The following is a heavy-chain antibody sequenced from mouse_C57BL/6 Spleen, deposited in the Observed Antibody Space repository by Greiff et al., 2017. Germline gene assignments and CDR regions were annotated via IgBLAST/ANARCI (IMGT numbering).Heavy chain of an antibody. CDR1: GYSFTGYY. D-gene: IGHD1-1*01. Sequence: VQLQQSGPELVKPGASVKISCKASGYSFTGYYMNWVKQSPEKSLEWIGEINPSTGGTTYNQKFKAKATLTVDKSSSTAYMQLKSLTSEDSAVYYCATSTYYPYWYFDVWGTGTTVTVSS. CDR2: INPSTGGT. CDR3: ATSTYYPYWYFDV. J-gene: IGHJ1*03. V-gene: IGHV1-42*01.